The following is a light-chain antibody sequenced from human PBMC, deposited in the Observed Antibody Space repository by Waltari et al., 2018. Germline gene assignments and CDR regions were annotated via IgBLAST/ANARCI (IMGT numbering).Light chain of an antibody. CDR3: STYTTGVV. Sequence: QSALPQPASVTGSPGQSITISCTGPSSDVGDHNYVSWYQQHPGKVPKLLVFDVTHRPSGVSDRFSGSKSGNTASLTISGLQAEDEGDYYCSTYTTGVVFGGGTKLTVL. V-gene: IGLV2-14*03. CDR1: SSDVGDHNY. CDR2: DVT. J-gene: IGLJ2*01.